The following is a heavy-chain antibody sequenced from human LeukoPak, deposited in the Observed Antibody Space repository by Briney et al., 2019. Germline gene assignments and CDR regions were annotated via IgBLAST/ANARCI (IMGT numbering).Heavy chain of an antibody. CDR2: ILPILGIA. CDR3: AIDYYDSSGYYAY. D-gene: IGHD3-22*01. CDR1: GGTFSSYA. J-gene: IGHJ4*02. V-gene: IGHV1-69*04. Sequence: SVKVSCKASGGTFSSYAISWVRQAPAQGLEWMGRILPILGIANYAQKFQDRVTITADKSTTTAYMELSSLRSEDTAVYYCAIDYYDSSGYYAYWGQGTLVTVSS.